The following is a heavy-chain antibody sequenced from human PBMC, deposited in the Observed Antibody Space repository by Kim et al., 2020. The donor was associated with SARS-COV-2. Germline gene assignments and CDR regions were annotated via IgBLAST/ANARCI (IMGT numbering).Heavy chain of an antibody. CDR3: ARKGERYSSSWPRYGMDV. Sequence: GESLKISCKGSGYSFTSYWISWVRQMPGKGLEWMGRIDPSDSYTNYSPSFQGHVTISADKSISTAYLQWSSLKASDTAMYYCARKGERYSSSWPRYGMDVWGQGTTVTVSS. CDR1: GYSFTSYW. CDR2: IDPSDSYT. D-gene: IGHD6-13*01. J-gene: IGHJ6*02. V-gene: IGHV5-10-1*01.